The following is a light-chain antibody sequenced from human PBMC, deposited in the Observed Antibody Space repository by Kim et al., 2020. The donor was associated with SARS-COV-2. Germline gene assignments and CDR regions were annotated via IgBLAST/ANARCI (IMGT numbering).Light chain of an antibody. CDR2: KAS. V-gene: IGKV1-5*03. CDR3: QQYNSYSRT. Sequence: DIQMTQCPCTLSAFVGDSVTITCRARQSMSNWLAWYQQKRGKAPKLLIYKASTFEIGVPSRFSGSGSRTEFTLTISSLQTDDFATYCCQQYNSYSRTFDQGTKMDIK. J-gene: IGKJ1*01. CDR1: QSMSNW.